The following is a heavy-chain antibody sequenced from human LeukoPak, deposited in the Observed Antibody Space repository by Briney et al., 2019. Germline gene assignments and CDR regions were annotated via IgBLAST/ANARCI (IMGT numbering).Heavy chain of an antibody. CDR2: INHSGST. V-gene: IGHV4-34*01. CDR1: GGSFSAYY. CDR3: ARGRTGYHLLATKKNYSYYYMDV. J-gene: IGHJ6*03. Sequence: NASETLSLTCAVYGGSFSAYYWTWIRQPPGKGLEWIGEINHSGSTYYNPSLKSRVTISVDTSKNQFALKLRSVTAADTAVYYCARGRTGYHLLATKKNYSYYYMDVWGTGTTVTVSS. D-gene: IGHD2-2*01.